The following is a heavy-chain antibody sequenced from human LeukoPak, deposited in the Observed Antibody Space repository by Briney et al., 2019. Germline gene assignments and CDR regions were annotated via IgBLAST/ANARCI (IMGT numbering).Heavy chain of an antibody. J-gene: IGHJ4*02. CDR3: ARENGSGAPTY. D-gene: IGHD2-15*01. CDR1: GGSISSSSYY. Sequence: SQTLSLTCTVSGGSISSSSYYWGWIRQPPGKGLEWIGSIYYSGSTYYNPSLKSRVTISVDTSKNQSSLKLSSVTAADTAVYYCARENGSGAPTYWGQGTLVTVSS. V-gene: IGHV4-39*07. CDR2: IYYSGST.